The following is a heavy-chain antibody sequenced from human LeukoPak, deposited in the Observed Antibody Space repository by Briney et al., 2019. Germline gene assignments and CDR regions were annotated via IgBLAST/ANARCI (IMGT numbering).Heavy chain of an antibody. D-gene: IGHD3-22*01. Sequence: GGSLGLSCAASGFTFSSYGMHWVRQAPGKGLEWVAGTSYNGNIKYYADYVKGRFSISRDNSKNTLYLQMDSLRAEDTAVYYCAKGDNYYDSSGYYYVRALFDYWGQGTLVTVSS. CDR3: AKGDNYYDSSGYYYVRALFDY. V-gene: IGHV3-30*18. CDR1: GFTFSSYG. J-gene: IGHJ4*02. CDR2: TSYNGNIK.